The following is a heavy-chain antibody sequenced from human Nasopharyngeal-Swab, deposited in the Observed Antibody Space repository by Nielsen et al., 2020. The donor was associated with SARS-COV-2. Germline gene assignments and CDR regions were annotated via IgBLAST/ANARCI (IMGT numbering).Heavy chain of an antibody. Sequence: GGSLRLSCAASGFTFSSYSMNWVRQAPGKGLEWVAFISNDGSRKYYVDSVKGRFTVSRDNFQNTLYLHMNSLRADDMAIYYCARDRGSGSRTDDAFDIWGQGTMVTVSS. V-gene: IGHV3-30-3*01. J-gene: IGHJ3*02. CDR3: ARDRGSGSRTDDAFDI. D-gene: IGHD1-26*01. CDR2: ISNDGSRK. CDR1: GFTFSSYS.